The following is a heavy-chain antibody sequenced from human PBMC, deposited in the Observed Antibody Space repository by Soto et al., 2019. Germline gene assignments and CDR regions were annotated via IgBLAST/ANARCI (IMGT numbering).Heavy chain of an antibody. D-gene: IGHD6-13*01. CDR2: ISGSGGST. CDR1: GFTFSSYA. CDR3: AKDLQVAAAGTDVYYYYGMDV. J-gene: IGHJ6*02. Sequence: EVQLLESGGGLVQPGGSLRLSCAASGFTFSSYAMSWVRQAPGKGLEWVSAISGSGGSTYYADSVKGRFTISRDNSKNTLYLQMNSLRAEDTAVYYCAKDLQVAAAGTDVYYYYGMDVWGQGTTVTVSS. V-gene: IGHV3-23*01.